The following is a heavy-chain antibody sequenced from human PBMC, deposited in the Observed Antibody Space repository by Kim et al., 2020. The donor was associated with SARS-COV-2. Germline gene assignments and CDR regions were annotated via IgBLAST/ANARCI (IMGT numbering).Heavy chain of an antibody. CDR3: ARVPVPRQLDYYDFWSGYHGAY. CDR2: IYHSGST. Sequence: SETLSLTCTVSGYSISSGYYWGWIRQPPGKGLEWFWSIYHSGSTYYNPSLKSRVTISVDTSKNQFSLKLSSVTAADTAVYYCARVPVPRQLDYYDFWSGYHGAYWGQGTLVTVSS. V-gene: IGHV4-38-2*02. D-gene: IGHD3-3*01. J-gene: IGHJ4*02. CDR1: GYSISSGYY.